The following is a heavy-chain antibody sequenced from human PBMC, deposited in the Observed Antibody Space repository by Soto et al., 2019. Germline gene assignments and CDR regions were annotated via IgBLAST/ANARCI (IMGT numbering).Heavy chain of an antibody. CDR1: GYSFTSYD. CDR2: MNPNSAKT. J-gene: IGHJ3*01. V-gene: IGHV1-8*01. D-gene: IGHD2-15*01. Sequence: QVQVVQSGAEVKKPGASVKVSCKASGYSFTSYDVNWVRQATGQGLEWMGWMNPNSAKTVYAQKFQGRVTMTRDTSISTAYMELTGLTSEDTAVYYCARYPFTSSCSDGGCSYEALDVWGQGTMVTVSS. CDR3: ARYPFTSSCSDGGCSYEALDV.